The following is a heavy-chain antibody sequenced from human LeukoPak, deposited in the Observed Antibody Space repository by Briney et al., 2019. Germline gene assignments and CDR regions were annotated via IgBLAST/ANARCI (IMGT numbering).Heavy chain of an antibody. Sequence: SETLSLTCTVSGGSISSGDYYWTWIRQPPGKGLEWIGYIYYSGSTYYNPSLKSQLTISVDTSKKQFSLKLTSVTAADTAVYFCARGVGSSWYGDWGQGTLVTVSS. V-gene: IGHV4-30-4*01. J-gene: IGHJ4*02. D-gene: IGHD6-13*01. CDR1: GGSISSGDYY. CDR3: ARGVGSSWYGD. CDR2: IYYSGST.